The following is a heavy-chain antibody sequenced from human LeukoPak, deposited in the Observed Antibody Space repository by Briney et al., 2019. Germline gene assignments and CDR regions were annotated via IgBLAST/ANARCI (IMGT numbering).Heavy chain of an antibody. CDR2: IYTSGST. J-gene: IGHJ4*02. CDR3: ARGSSGWFYYFDY. D-gene: IGHD6-19*01. V-gene: IGHV4-4*07. Sequence: SSETLXLTCTVSGGSISSYYWSWIRQPPGKGLEWIGRIYTSGSTNYNPSLKSRVTMSVDTSKNQFSLKLSSVTAADTAVYYCARGSSGWFYYFDYWGQGTLVTVSS. CDR1: GGSISSYY.